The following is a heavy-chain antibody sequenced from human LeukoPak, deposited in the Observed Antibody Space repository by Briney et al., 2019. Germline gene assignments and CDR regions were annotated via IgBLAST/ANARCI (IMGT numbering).Heavy chain of an antibody. CDR2: IRSKANSYAT. J-gene: IGHJ4*02. CDR1: GFTFSGSA. V-gene: IGHV3-73*01. D-gene: IGHD2-2*01. Sequence: GRSLRLSCAASGFTFSGSAMHWVRQASGKGLEWVGRIRSKANSYATAYAASVKGRFTISRDDSKNTAYLQMNSLKTEDTAVYYCVALYCSSTSCYPGGRYFDYWGQGTLVTVSS. CDR3: VALYCSSTSCYPGGRYFDY.